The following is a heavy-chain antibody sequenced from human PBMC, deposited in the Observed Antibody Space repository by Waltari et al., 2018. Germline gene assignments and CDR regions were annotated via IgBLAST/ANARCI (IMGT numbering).Heavy chain of an antibody. CDR1: GGTFGSYA. CDR3: ARRQLGGAFDP. D-gene: IGHD3-16*01. J-gene: IGHJ5*02. Sequence: QVQLVQSGAEVRKPGSSVKVTCKASGGTFGSYAITWLRQAPGEGLEWMGGIIPIFGTEPNDAQKFQGRLTITADESTATVYMDLSSLRSDDTAVYYCARRQLGGAFDPWGQGTLVSVSS. V-gene: IGHV1-69*12. CDR2: IIPIFGTEP.